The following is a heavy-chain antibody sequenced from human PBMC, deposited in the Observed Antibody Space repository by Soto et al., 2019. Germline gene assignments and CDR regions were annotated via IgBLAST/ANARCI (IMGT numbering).Heavy chain of an antibody. V-gene: IGHV4-38-2*02. J-gene: IGHJ4*03. CDR2: IYHGGTT. D-gene: IGHD6-19*01. CDR3: ARVHVMVVAGSTFDY. Sequence: NPSETLSLTCTVSGDSISSGSYWGWIRQPPGEGPEWIASIYHGGTTFYNPSLKSRVSISVDSSKNQFSLSLTSVTAADTAIYYCARVHVMVVAGSTFDYWGPGTLVTVSS. CDR1: GDSISSGSY.